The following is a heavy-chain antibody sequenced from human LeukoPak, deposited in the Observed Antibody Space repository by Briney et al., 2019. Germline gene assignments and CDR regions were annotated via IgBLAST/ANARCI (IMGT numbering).Heavy chain of an antibody. V-gene: IGHV4-34*01. CDR2: INHSGST. CDR1: GGSFSGYY. D-gene: IGHD2-2*02. CDR3: ARHAIVPAAIRYYYYGMDV. J-gene: IGHJ6*02. Sequence: SESLSLTCAVYGGSFSGYYWSWIRQPPGKGLEWIGEINHSGSTNYNPSLKSRVTISVDTSKNQFSLKLSSVTAADTAVYYCARHAIVPAAIRYYYYGMDVWGQGTTVTVSS.